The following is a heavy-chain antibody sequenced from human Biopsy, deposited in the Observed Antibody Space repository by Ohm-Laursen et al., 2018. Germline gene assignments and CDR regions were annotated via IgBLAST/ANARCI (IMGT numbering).Heavy chain of an antibody. Sequence: SVKVSCKASGDSFTSYAIGWVRQAPGQGLEGMGGIIPIPNVATYAQKFQGRITITADKSTSTAYMELSSLTSDDTAVYFCARGEGSSWFDPWGHGTLVTVSS. CDR1: GDSFTSYA. V-gene: IGHV1-69*10. J-gene: IGHJ5*02. CDR2: IIPIPNVA. CDR3: ARGEGSSWFDP. D-gene: IGHD1-26*01.